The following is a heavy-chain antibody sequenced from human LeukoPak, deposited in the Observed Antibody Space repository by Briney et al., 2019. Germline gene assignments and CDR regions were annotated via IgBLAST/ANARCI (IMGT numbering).Heavy chain of an antibody. CDR3: ARANGGTYYDFWSGYYTDLDY. Sequence: ASVKLSCKASGYTFTSYDINWVRQATGQGLEWMGWMNPNSGNTGYAQKFQGRVTMTRNTSISTAYMELSSLRSEDTAVYYCARANGGTYYDFWSGYYTDLDYWGQGTLVTVSS. D-gene: IGHD3-3*01. V-gene: IGHV1-8*01. CDR2: MNPNSGNT. CDR1: GYTFTSYD. J-gene: IGHJ4*02.